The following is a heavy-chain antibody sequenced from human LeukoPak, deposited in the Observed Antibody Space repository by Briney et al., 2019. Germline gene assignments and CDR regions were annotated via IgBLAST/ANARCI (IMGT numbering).Heavy chain of an antibody. Sequence: GGSLRLSCAASGFTFSSYAMSWVRHAPGKGLEWVSAISGSGGSTYYADSVKGRFTISRDNSKNTLYLQMNSLRAEDTAVYYCAKGIRDYYYGMDVWGQGTTVTVSS. CDR3: AKGIRDYYYGMDV. J-gene: IGHJ6*02. CDR1: GFTFSSYA. V-gene: IGHV3-23*01. CDR2: ISGSGGST.